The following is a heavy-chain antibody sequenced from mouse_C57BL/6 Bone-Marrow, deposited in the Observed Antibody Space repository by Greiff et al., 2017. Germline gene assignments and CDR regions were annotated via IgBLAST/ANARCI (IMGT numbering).Heavy chain of an antibody. CDR1: GFTFSDFY. V-gene: IGHV7-1*01. D-gene: IGHD2-4*01. CDR3: ARDDYDGYFDV. J-gene: IGHJ1*03. CDR2: SRNKANDYTT. Sequence: EVKLMESGGGLVQSGRSLRLSCATSGFTFSDFYMEWVRQAPGKGLEWIAASRNKANDYTTEYSASVKGRFIVSRDTSQSILYLQMNALRAEDTAIYYCARDDYDGYFDVWGTGTTVTVSS.